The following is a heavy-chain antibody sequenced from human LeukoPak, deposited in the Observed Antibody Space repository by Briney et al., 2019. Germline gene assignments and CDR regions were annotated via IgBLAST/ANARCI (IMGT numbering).Heavy chain of an antibody. Sequence: SETLSLTCTVSGGSISSSTYYWGWIRQPPGKGLEWIGNIYYSGSTYYNPSLKSRVTISVDTSKNQFSLNLRSVTAADTAVYYCARAGAIATVHLDLDHWGRGTQVTVSS. V-gene: IGHV4-39*07. J-gene: IGHJ4*02. D-gene: IGHD6-13*01. CDR2: IYYSGST. CDR3: ARAGAIATVHLDLDH. CDR1: GGSISSSTYY.